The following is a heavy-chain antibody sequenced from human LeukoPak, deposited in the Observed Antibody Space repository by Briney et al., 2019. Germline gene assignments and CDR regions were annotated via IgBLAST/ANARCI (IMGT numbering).Heavy chain of an antibody. V-gene: IGHV3-23*01. J-gene: IGHJ3*02. Sequence: PGGSLRLSCAASGFTLSSYAMSWVRQAPGKGLEWVSAISVSGNTYHADSVKGRFTISRDNSKNTLYLQMNSLRAEDTAVYYCAKDLAKSYYDSSGKTDAFDIWGQGTMVTVSS. CDR3: AKDLAKSYYDSSGKTDAFDI. CDR2: ISVSGNT. CDR1: GFTLSSYA. D-gene: IGHD3-22*01.